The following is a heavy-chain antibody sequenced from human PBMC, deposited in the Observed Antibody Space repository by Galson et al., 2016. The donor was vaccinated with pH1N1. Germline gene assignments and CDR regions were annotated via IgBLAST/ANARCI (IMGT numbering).Heavy chain of an antibody. J-gene: IGHJ4*02. Sequence: SLRLSCAASGLTFSSYAMSWVRQAPGKGLEWVSTISGSGFTTFFADSVKGRFPISRDNSKNTFHLQLNSLRAEDTAIYYCAKGGHYSSFDYWGQGALVTVSS. CDR3: AKGGHYSSFDY. D-gene: IGHD4-11*01. V-gene: IGHV3-23*01. CDR1: GLTFSSYA. CDR2: ISGSGFTT.